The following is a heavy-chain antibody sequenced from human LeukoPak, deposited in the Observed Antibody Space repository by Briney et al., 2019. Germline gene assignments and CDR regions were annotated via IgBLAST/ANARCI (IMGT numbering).Heavy chain of an antibody. D-gene: IGHD1-26*01. J-gene: IGHJ4*02. CDR3: ARGGSYLSAFDI. CDR2: ISSSGSTI. V-gene: IGHV3-48*03. Sequence: GGSLRLSCAASGFTFSSYEMNWVRQAPGKGLEWVSYISSSGSTIYYADSVKGRFTISRDNAKNSLYLQMNSLRAEDTAVYYCARGGSYLSAFDIWGQGTQVTVSS. CDR1: GFTFSSYE.